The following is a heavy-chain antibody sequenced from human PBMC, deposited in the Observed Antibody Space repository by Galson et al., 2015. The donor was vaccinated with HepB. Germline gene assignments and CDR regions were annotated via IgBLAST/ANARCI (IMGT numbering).Heavy chain of an antibody. J-gene: IGHJ4*02. CDR2: FDPEDGET. D-gene: IGHD6-6*01. Sequence: SVKVSCKVSGYTLTGLSMHWVRQAPGKGLEWMGGFDPEDGETNYAQKFQGRVTMTEDTSTDTAYMELSSLRAEDTAVYYCATPRGRQLVPRGFDYWGQGTLVTVSS. V-gene: IGHV1-24*01. CDR1: GYTLTGLS. CDR3: ATPRGRQLVPRGFDY.